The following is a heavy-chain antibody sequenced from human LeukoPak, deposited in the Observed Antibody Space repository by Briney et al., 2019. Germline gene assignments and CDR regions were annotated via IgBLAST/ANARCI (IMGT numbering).Heavy chain of an antibody. V-gene: IGHV4-61*02. CDR2: IYTSGST. Sequence: PSETLSLTCTVSGGSISSGSYNWSWIRQPAGKGLEWIGRIYTSGSTNYNPSLKSRVTISVDTSKNQFSLKLSSVTAADTAVYYCARVDGLRFEPYYYYYMDVWGKGTTVTVSS. D-gene: IGHD3-3*01. CDR3: ARVDGLRFEPYYYYYMDV. CDR1: GGSISSGSYN. J-gene: IGHJ6*03.